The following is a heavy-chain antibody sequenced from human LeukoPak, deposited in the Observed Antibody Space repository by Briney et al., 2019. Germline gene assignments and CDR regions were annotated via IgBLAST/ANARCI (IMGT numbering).Heavy chain of an antibody. J-gene: IGHJ4*02. CDR2: IKSKGDGETT. CDR1: GFTFTHAW. Sequence: PGGSLRLSCAASGFTFTHAWMTWVRQAPGKGLEWVGRIKSKGDGETTDYAAPVKGRFFLSRDDSEATLYLQMNYLETEDTGVYYCSTVLGLTMIRGVLVSWGQGTLVTVSS. V-gene: IGHV3-15*01. D-gene: IGHD3-10*01. CDR3: STVLGLTMIRGVLVS.